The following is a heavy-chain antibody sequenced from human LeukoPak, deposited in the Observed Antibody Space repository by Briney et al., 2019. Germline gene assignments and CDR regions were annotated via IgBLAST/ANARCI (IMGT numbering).Heavy chain of an antibody. J-gene: IGHJ5*02. V-gene: IGHV3-21*01. D-gene: IGHD2-21*02. CDR1: GFTFTSYA. CDR2: ITSRTSYI. Sequence: GASLSLSCAASGFTFTSYAMNWVRQAPEKGLEWVSSITSRTSYIYYADSVKDRFTISRDNAKNSLYLHMNSLRAEDTAVYYCARGAPCGGDCSSWFDPWGQGTLVTVSS. CDR3: ARGAPCGGDCSSWFDP.